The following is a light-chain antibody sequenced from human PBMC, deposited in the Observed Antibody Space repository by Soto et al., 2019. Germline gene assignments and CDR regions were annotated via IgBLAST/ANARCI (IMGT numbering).Light chain of an antibody. V-gene: IGKV3-11*01. J-gene: IGKJ1*01. CDR2: DAS. CDR1: QSVSSY. Sequence: EIVLTQSPATLSLSPGERATLSCRASQSVSSYLAWYQQKPGQAPRLLIYDASNRATGIPARFSGSGSGTDFTLTISSLEPEDFAVYYCQQRSNRPPGWTFGQGTKVEIK. CDR3: QQRSNRPPGWT.